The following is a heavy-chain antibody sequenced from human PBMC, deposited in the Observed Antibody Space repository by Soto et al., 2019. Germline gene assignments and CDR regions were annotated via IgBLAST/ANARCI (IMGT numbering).Heavy chain of an antibody. J-gene: IGHJ5*02. Sequence: QVTLKESGPVLVKPTETLTLTCTVSGFSLSNARMGVSWIRQPPGKALEWLAHIFSNDEKSYSTALTSRLTISKDTSKSQVVLTMTNMDPVDTATYYCARTAVAGTTTYYNWFDPWGQGTLVTVSS. CDR1: GFSLSNARMG. D-gene: IGHD6-19*01. CDR3: ARTAVAGTTTYYNWFDP. V-gene: IGHV2-26*01. CDR2: IFSNDEK.